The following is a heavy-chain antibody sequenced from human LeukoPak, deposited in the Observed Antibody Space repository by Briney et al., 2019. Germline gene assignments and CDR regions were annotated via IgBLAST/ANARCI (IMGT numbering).Heavy chain of an antibody. V-gene: IGHV3-74*01. Sequence: GGSLRLSCAASGFTFSNYWMHWVRQTPGEGLVWVSRINSDGSSTNYADSAKGRFTISRDNAKNTLYLQMNSLRAEDTAVYFCARADCSGGSCYGWFDPWGQGTLVTVSS. CDR3: ARADCSGGSCYGWFDP. J-gene: IGHJ5*02. CDR2: INSDGSST. D-gene: IGHD2-15*01. CDR1: GFTFSNYW.